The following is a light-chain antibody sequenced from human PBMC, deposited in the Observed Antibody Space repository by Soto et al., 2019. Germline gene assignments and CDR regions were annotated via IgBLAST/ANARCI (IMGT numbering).Light chain of an antibody. CDR2: WAS. V-gene: IGKV4-1*01. Sequence: DIVMTQFPDSLAVSLGERATIKCKSSQSVFFSSNSKNFLAWYQQRPGQPPKLLTSWASTRESGVPDRFTGSGSGTDFTLTIDNLQAEDVAVYYCQQYNNWPYTFGQGTKLEIK. J-gene: IGKJ2*01. CDR1: QSVFFSSNSKNF. CDR3: QQYNNWPYT.